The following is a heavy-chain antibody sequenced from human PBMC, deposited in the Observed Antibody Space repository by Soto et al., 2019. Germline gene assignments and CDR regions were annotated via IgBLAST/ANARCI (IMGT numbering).Heavy chain of an antibody. CDR1: GYTFTHYY. D-gene: IGHD3-10*01. V-gene: IGHV1-46*03. J-gene: IGHJ4*02. CDR3: ARAESWIRGGSISYYFDY. Sequence: QVQLVQSGAEVKKPGASVKVSCKPSGYTFTHYYIHCVRQATRQGLEWMGMITPSGGSTTYAQDCRGRVTLNRDTPTRTVHMELRSLRSEYTAIYYCARAESWIRGGSISYYFDYWGQGTLVTVSS. CDR2: ITPSGGST.